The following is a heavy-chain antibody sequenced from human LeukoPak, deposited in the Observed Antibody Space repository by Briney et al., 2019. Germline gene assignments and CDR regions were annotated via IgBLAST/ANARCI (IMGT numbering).Heavy chain of an antibody. CDR1: GGSISSYY. Sequence: PSETLSLTCTVFGGSISSYYWSWIRQPPGKGLEWIGYIYYSGSTNYNPSLKSRVTISVDTSKNQFSLKLSSVTAADTAVYYCARHEMATSDLDYWGQGTLVTVSS. V-gene: IGHV4-59*08. J-gene: IGHJ4*02. D-gene: IGHD5-24*01. CDR3: ARHEMATSDLDY. CDR2: IYYSGST.